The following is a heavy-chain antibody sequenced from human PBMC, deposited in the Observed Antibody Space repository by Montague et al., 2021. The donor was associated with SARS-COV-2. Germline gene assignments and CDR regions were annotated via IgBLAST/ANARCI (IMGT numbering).Heavy chain of an antibody. Sequence: SETLSLTCDLAGGSFRDYAWSWIRQPPGKRLEWIGYLSYSGRPIYNPSLESRVSISVDTSKNQFSLRLRSVIAADTAVYYCAGRLPQYTSGWYFDQWGQGTPVAVSS. CDR3: AGRLPQYTSGWYFDQ. CDR1: GGSFRDYA. D-gene: IGHD6-19*01. J-gene: IGHJ4*02. CDR2: LSYSGRP. V-gene: IGHV4-59*08.